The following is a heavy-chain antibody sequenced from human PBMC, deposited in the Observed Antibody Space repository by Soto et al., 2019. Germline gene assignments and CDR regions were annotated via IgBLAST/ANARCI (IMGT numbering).Heavy chain of an antibody. J-gene: IGHJ6*02. Sequence: GALRLSCAASGFTFSSYAMSWVRQAPGKGLEWVSAISGSGGSTYYADSVKGRFTISRDNSKNTLYLQMNSLRAEDTAVYYCAKDGVVVPAAPMGGYYYGMDVWGQGTTVTVSS. D-gene: IGHD2-2*01. CDR2: ISGSGGST. CDR1: GFTFSSYA. V-gene: IGHV3-23*01. CDR3: AKDGVVVPAAPMGGYYYGMDV.